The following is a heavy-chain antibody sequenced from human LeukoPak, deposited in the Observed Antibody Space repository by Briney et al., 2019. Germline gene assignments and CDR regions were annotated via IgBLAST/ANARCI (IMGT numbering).Heavy chain of an antibody. D-gene: IGHD2-2*01. J-gene: IGHJ6*02. CDR1: GFTFSTYG. CDR3: VAVVPAASTGQYYGMDV. V-gene: IGHV3-30*03. Sequence: GGSLRLSCAASGFTFSTYGMHWVRQAPGKGLEWVAVISYAGSEKFHAESVKGRFTISRDNSKNTLYLEMNSLRAEDTAVYYCVAVVPAASTGQYYGMDVWGQGTTVTVSS. CDR2: ISYAGSEK.